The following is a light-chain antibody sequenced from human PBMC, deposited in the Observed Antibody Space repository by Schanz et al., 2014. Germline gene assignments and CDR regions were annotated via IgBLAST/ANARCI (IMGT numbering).Light chain of an antibody. CDR2: GVT. CDR3: SSYTITTTWV. J-gene: IGLJ3*02. V-gene: IGLV2-14*03. CDR1: GSDVGGYNY. Sequence: QSALTQPASVSGSPGQSITISCTGTGSDVGGYNYVSWYQQHPGKAPKLIIYGVTNRPSGVSTRFSGSKSGNTASLTISGLQAEDEADYYCSSYTITTTWVFGGGTKVTVL.